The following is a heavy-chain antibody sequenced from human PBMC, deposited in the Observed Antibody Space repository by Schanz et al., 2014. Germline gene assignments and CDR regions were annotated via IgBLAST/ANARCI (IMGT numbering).Heavy chain of an antibody. CDR3: ARDGDFDY. V-gene: IGHV3-33*08. J-gene: IGHJ4*02. CDR1: GFTFSDYY. Sequence: GQLVESGGGLVQPGGSLRLSCAASGFTFSDYYMSWIRQAPGKGLEWLAVIWFDGTNKYNADSVKGRFTISRDTSKNTLYLLLNSLRAEDTAVYYCARDGDFDYWGQGTLVTVSS. CDR2: IWFDGTNK.